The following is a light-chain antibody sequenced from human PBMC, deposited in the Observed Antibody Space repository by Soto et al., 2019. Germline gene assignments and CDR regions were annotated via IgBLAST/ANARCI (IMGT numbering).Light chain of an antibody. CDR2: SND. J-gene: IGLJ1*01. CDR1: SSNIGSNS. CDR3: AAWDDSLNGYV. V-gene: IGLV1-44*01. Sequence: QSVLTQPASASGTPGQRGTISCTGSSSNIGSNSVNWYQQLPGTAPKLLIYSNDRRPSGVPDRFSGSKSGTSASLAISGLQSEDEADYYCAAWDDSLNGYVFGTGTKVTVL.